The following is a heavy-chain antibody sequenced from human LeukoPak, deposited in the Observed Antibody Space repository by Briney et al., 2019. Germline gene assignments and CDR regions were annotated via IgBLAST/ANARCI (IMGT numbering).Heavy chain of an antibody. V-gene: IGHV3-30*04. Sequence: GGSLRLSCAASGFTFSRYAMHWVRQAPGKGLEWVAVISFDGSNKYYPDSVKGRFTISRDNSKNTLYLQMNSLRAEDSAVYYCARAGGSGWYEGDYWGQGTLVTVSS. CDR3: ARAGGSGWYEGDY. CDR1: GFTFSRYA. CDR2: ISFDGSNK. J-gene: IGHJ4*02. D-gene: IGHD6-19*01.